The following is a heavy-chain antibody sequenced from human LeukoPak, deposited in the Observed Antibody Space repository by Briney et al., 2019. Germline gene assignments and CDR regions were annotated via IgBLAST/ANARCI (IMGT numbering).Heavy chain of an antibody. CDR1: GFTFSDYS. D-gene: IGHD3-10*01. CDR3: ARDRDYFDS. J-gene: IGHJ4*02. CDR2: ISGSSFTI. Sequence: GGSLRLSCAASGFTFSDYSMNWVRQAPGKGLEWLSCISGSSFTISYADSVKGRFTISRDNAKNSLYLQMSSLRAEDTAVYYCARDRDYFDSWGQGTLVTVSS. V-gene: IGHV3-48*01.